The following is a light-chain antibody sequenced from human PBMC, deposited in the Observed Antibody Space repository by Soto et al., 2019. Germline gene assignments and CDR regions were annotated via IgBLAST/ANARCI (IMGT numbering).Light chain of an antibody. CDR2: DAS. V-gene: IGKV3-20*01. CDR1: PSVSSSY. CDR3: QQYVTSPRT. J-gene: IGKJ1*01. Sequence: EIFLLLSPGTRSLYKRDGAPLSCSASPSVSSSYLAWYQQKPGQAPRLLIYDASSRATGIPDRFSGSGSGTDFTLTISRLEPEDFAVYYCQQYVTSPRTFGQGTKVDIK.